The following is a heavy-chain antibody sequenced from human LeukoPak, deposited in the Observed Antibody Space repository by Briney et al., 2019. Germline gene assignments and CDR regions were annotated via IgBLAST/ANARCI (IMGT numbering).Heavy chain of an antibody. J-gene: IGHJ6*04. V-gene: IGHV3-7*03. CDR2: IKQDGSEK. Sequence: PGGSLRPSCAASGFTFSIYWTSWVRQAPGKGLERVANIKQDGSEKYYVDSVKGRFTISRDNAKNSLYLQMNSLRAEDTAVYYCARETGDPNYCYYYYGMDVWGKGTTVTVSS. D-gene: IGHD2-21*02. CDR3: ARETGDPNYCYYYYGMDV. CDR1: GFTFSIYW.